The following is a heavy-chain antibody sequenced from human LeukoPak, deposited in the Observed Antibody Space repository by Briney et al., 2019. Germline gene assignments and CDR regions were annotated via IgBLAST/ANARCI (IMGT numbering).Heavy chain of an antibody. CDR3: ARDYYDSSGYYSLDC. D-gene: IGHD3-22*01. CDR2: ISGSGSSV. CDR1: GFTFRSCE. J-gene: IGHJ4*02. Sequence: QPGGSLRLSCAASGFTFRSCEMNWVRQAPEKGLEWLSYISGSGSSVYYADSVKGRFTVSRDNAKNSLYLEMNSLRAEDTAVYFCARDYYDSSGYYSLDCWGQGTLVTVSS. V-gene: IGHV3-48*03.